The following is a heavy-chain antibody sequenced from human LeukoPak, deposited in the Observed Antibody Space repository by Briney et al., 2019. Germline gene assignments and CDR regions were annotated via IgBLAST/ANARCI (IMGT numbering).Heavy chain of an antibody. V-gene: IGHV4-61*02. CDR3: ARGYYYDSSGYFDYFDY. CDR1: GGSVSSGNYY. Sequence: SQTLSLTCTVSGGSVSSGNYYWSWIRQPAGKGLEWIGRIYTSGSTNYNPSLKSRVTISVDTSKNQFSLKLSSVTAADTAVYYCARGYYYDSSGYFDYFDYWGQGTLVTVSS. D-gene: IGHD3-22*01. CDR2: IYTSGST. J-gene: IGHJ4*02.